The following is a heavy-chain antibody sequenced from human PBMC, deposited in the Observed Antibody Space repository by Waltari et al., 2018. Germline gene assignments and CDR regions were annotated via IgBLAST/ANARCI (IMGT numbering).Heavy chain of an antibody. Sequence: EVQLVESGGGLLQPGMSLSLSCAASAFTFDDYALPWLRQAPGKGLEWVSGISWNSGSIGYADSVKGRFTISRDNAKNSLYLQMNSLRAEDTAVYYCARAAAHSGYFDLWGRGTLVTVSS. CDR2: ISWNSGSI. V-gene: IGHV3-9*01. CDR3: ARAAAHSGYFDL. J-gene: IGHJ2*01. D-gene: IGHD2-2*01. CDR1: AFTFDDYA.